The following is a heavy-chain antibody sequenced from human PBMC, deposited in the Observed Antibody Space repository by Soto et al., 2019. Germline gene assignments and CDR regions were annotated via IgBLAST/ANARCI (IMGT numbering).Heavy chain of an antibody. CDR1: GFTFSSYA. V-gene: IGHV3-23*01. D-gene: IGHD6-13*01. J-gene: IGHJ6*03. CDR3: AKKGEDSSSWSDYYYYYMDV. Sequence: GGSLRLSCAASGFTFSSYAMSWVRQAPGKGLEWVSAISGSGGSTYYADSVKGRFTISRDNSKNTLYLQMNSLRAEDTAVYYCAKKGEDSSSWSDYYYYYMDVWGKGTTVTVSS. CDR2: ISGSGGST.